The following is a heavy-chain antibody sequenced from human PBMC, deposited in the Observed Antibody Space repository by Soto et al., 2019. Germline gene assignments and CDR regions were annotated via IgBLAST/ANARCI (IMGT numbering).Heavy chain of an antibody. CDR1: GFTFSSYA. V-gene: IGHV3-23*01. CDR2: ISGSGGST. Sequence: PVGSLRLSCAASGFTFSSYAMSWVRQAPGKGLEWVSAISGSGGSTYYADSVKGRFTISRDNSKNTLYLQMNSLRAEDTAVYYCAKDRIVGATTSVFDYWGQGTLVTVSS. J-gene: IGHJ4*02. D-gene: IGHD1-26*01. CDR3: AKDRIVGATTSVFDY.